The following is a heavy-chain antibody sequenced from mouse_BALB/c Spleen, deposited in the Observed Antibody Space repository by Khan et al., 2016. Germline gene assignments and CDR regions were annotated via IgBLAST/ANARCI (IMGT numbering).Heavy chain of an antibody. CDR1: GYPFTNYI. D-gene: IGHD2-14*01. Sequence: VQLQQSGPELVKPGASVKMSCKTSGYPFTNYILHWVKQKPGQGLEWIGYINPHNDGIKYNEKFKGKATLTSDKSSSTAYMDLSSLTSEDSAVYYCARYYRYYWDVMDYWGQGTSVTVSS. CDR2: INPHNDGI. V-gene: IGHV1S136*01. CDR3: ARYYRYYWDVMDY. J-gene: IGHJ4*01.